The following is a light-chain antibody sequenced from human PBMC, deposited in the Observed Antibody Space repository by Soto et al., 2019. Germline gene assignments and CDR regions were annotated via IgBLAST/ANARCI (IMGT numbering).Light chain of an antibody. V-gene: IGLV2-14*01. Sequence: QSALTQPASVSGSPGQSITISCTGTINDAGAYNYVSWYQQRPGSAPQLILFDVNNRPSGTSNRFSGSKSGHTAYLTISALQSDDEAIYHCSSYTSSYTLVFGSGTKVTVL. J-gene: IGLJ1*01. CDR1: INDAGAYNY. CDR2: DVN. CDR3: SSYTSSYTLV.